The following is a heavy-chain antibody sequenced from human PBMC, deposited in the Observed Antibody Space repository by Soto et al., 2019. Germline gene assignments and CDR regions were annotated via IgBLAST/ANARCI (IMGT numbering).Heavy chain of an antibody. CDR2: IYYSGST. Sequence: SETLSLTCTVSGGSISSYYWSWIRQPPGKGLEWIGYIYYSGSTNYNPSLKSRVTISVDTSKNQFSLKLSSVTAADTAVYYCGRVRTAMVTARYYYYGMDVWGQGTTVTVSS. CDR1: GGSISSYY. CDR3: GRVRTAMVTARYYYYGMDV. J-gene: IGHJ6*02. D-gene: IGHD5-18*01. V-gene: IGHV4-59*01.